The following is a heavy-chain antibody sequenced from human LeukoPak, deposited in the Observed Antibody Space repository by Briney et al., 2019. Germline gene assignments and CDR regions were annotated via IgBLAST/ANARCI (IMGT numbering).Heavy chain of an antibody. V-gene: IGHV4-59*01. J-gene: IGHJ6*02. CDR2: IYYSGST. CDR1: GGSINNYY. CDR3: ARVLSGSRGRNGGMDV. Sequence: PSETLSLTCTVPGGSINNYYWTWIRQPPGKGLEWIGYIYYSGSTNYNPSLKSRITISVDTSKNQFSLKLSSVTAADTAVYFCARVLSGSRGRNGGMDVWGQGTTVTVSS. D-gene: IGHD1-26*01.